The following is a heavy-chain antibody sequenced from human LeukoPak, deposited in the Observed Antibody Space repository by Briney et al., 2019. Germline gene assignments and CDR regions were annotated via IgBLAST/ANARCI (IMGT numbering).Heavy chain of an antibody. CDR1: GFTFSDYY. CDR3: ARVSPHCSSTSCYDDY. Sequence: KPGGSLRLSCAASGFTFSDYYMSWIRQAPGKGLEWVSYISSSSSYTNYADSVKGRFTISRDNAKNSLYLQMNSLRAEDTAVYYCARVSPHCSSTSCYDDYWGQGTLVTVSS. V-gene: IGHV3-11*05. J-gene: IGHJ4*02. D-gene: IGHD2-2*01. CDR2: ISSSSSYT.